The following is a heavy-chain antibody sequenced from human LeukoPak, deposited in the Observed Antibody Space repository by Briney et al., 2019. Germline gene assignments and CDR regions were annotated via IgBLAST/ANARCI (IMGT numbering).Heavy chain of an antibody. CDR2: ISGSGGST. D-gene: IGHD3-22*01. CDR3: AKDRRTGYYDSSGYPFDY. J-gene: IGHJ4*02. V-gene: IGHV3-23*01. CDR1: GLTFSSYA. Sequence: GGSLRLSCAASGLTFSSYAMSWVRQAPGKGLEWVSAISGSGGSTYYADSVKGRFTISRDNSKNTLYLQMNSLRAEDTAVYYCAKDRRTGYYDSSGYPFDYWGQGTLVTVSS.